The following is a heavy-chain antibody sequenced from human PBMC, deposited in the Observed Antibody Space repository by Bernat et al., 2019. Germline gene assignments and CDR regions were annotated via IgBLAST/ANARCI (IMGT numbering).Heavy chain of an antibody. Sequence: EMQLVESGGGLVKPGGSLRLSCTASGFTFSDFSMNWVRQAPGKGLEWLSYISRISSHIYYADSVKGRFTIARDNAKSTLYLQMNSRRADDTAVYYCAGGPADRLIRIWFDPWGQGTLVTVAS. V-gene: IGHV3-21*05. D-gene: IGHD6-19*01. CDR2: ISRISSHI. J-gene: IGHJ5*02. CDR3: AGGPADRLIRIWFDP. CDR1: GFTFSDFS.